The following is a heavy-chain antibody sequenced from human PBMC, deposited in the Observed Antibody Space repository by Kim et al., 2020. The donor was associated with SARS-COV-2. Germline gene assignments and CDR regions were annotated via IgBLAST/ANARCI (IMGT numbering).Heavy chain of an antibody. D-gene: IGHD3-16*01. CDR1: GFTFSNAW. J-gene: IGHJ4*02. CDR3: TTDEGYDYVRGSYPLFDY. CDR2: IKSKTDGGTT. V-gene: IGHV3-15*01. Sequence: GGSLRLSCAASGFTFSNAWMSWVRQAPGKGLEWVGRIKSKTDGGTTDYAAPVKGRFTISRDDSKNTLYLQMNSLKTEDTAVYYCTTDEGYDYVRGSYPLFDYWVQGTLVTVSS.